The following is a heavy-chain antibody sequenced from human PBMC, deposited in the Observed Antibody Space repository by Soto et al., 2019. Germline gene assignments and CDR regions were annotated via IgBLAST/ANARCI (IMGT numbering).Heavy chain of an antibody. CDR3: ARGVPYYYGSGSYYKTLYYYYMDV. CDR1: GGSFSGYY. D-gene: IGHD3-10*01. V-gene: IGHV4-34*01. Sequence: SETLSLTCAVYGGSFSGYYWSWIRQPPGKGLEWIGEINHSGSTNYNPSLKSRVTISVDTSKNQFSLKLSSVTAADTAVYYCARGVPYYYGSGSYYKTLYYYYMDVWGKGTTVTVSS. J-gene: IGHJ6*03. CDR2: INHSGST.